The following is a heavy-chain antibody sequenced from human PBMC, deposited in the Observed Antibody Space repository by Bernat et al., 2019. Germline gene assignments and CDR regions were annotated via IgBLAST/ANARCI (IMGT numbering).Heavy chain of an antibody. CDR3: ATDLPQYCYGVGNLFDP. CDR1: GFTFSSYW. V-gene: IGHV3-7*01. J-gene: IGHJ5*02. D-gene: IGHD3-10*01. CDR2: IKQDGSEK. Sequence: EVQLVESGGGLVQPGGSLRLSCAASGFTFSSYWMSWVRQAPGKGLEWVANIKQDGSEKYYVDSVKGRFTISRDNAKNSLYLQMNSLRAEDTAVYYCATDLPQYCYGVGNLFDPWGQGTLVTVSS.